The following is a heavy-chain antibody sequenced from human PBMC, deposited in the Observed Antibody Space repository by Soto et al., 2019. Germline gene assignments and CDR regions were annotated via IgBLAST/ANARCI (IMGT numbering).Heavy chain of an antibody. V-gene: IGHV1-69*08. Sequence: QVQLVQSGAEVKNPGSSVKVSCKASGGTFSSYTISWVRQAPGQGLEWMGRIIPIFGTANYAQKFQGRVTITADKSTGTAYMDLSSLRSDDTAVYYCARGVASISKGRPGHYYYGMDVWGQGTTVTVSS. J-gene: IGHJ6*02. D-gene: IGHD5-12*01. CDR2: IIPIFGTA. CDR1: GGTFSSYT. CDR3: ARGVASISKGRPGHYYYGMDV.